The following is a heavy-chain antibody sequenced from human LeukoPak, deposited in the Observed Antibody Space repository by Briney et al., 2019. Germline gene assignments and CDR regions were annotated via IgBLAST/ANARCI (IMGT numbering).Heavy chain of an antibody. CDR2: ISAYNGNT. Sequence: ASVKVSCKASGYTFTSYGISWVRQAHGQGLEWMGWISAYNGNTNYAQKLQGRVTMTTDTSTSTAYMELRSLRSDDTAVYYCARASQVAVVVPAAIDGMDVWGQGTTVTVSS. CDR1: GYTFTSYG. V-gene: IGHV1-18*01. CDR3: ARASQVAVVVPAAIDGMDV. D-gene: IGHD2-2*01. J-gene: IGHJ6*02.